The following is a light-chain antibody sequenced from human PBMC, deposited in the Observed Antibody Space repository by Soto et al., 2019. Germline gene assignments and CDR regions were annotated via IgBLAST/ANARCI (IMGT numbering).Light chain of an antibody. CDR2: GNS. Sequence: QAVVTQPPSVSGAPGQRVTISCTGSSSNIGAGYDVHWYQQLPGTAPKLLIYGNSNRPSGVPDRFSGSKSGTSASLAITGLQAEDEADYYCQSYDSSLSEPFGGGTQLTVL. V-gene: IGLV1-40*01. CDR1: SSNIGAGYD. CDR3: QSYDSSLSEP. J-gene: IGLJ2*01.